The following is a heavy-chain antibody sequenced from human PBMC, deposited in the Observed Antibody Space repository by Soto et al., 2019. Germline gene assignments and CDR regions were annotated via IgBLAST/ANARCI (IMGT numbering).Heavy chain of an antibody. CDR2: IYYSGST. V-gene: IGHV4-31*03. CDR3: ARYCSGGSCYFAFEI. D-gene: IGHD2-15*01. Sequence: SETLSLTCTVSGGSISSRGYYWSWIRQHPGKGLEWIGYIYYSGSTYYNPSLKSRVTISVDTSKNQFSLKLSSVTAADTAVYYCARYCSGGSCYFAFEIWGQGKMVTVTS. CDR1: GGSISSRGYY. J-gene: IGHJ3*02.